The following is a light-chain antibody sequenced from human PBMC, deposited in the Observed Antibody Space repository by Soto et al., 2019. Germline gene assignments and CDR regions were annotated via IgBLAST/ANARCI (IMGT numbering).Light chain of an antibody. CDR2: DAT. V-gene: IGKV1-5*01. J-gene: IGKJ1*01. Sequence: DIQMTQSPSTLSASVGDRVTITCRASQSIDRWMAWYQQEPGKAPKVLIWDATTLHRGVPSRFSGSRSGTEFTLTISSLQPEDFATYFCQKLNAYPPWTFGQGTKVDIK. CDR3: QKLNAYPPWT. CDR1: QSIDRW.